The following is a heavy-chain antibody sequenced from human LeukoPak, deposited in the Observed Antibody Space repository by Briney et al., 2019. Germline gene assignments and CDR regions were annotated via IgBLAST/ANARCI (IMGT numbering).Heavy chain of an antibody. CDR1: GASITSDY. CDR3: AREAAAGTIDY. V-gene: IGHV4-59*01. J-gene: IGHJ4*02. D-gene: IGHD6-13*01. Sequence: PSETLSLTCSVSGASITSDYWSWIRQPPGKGLEWIGDIYYSGSTNYNPSLKSRVTISVDTSKNQFSLKLSSVTAADTAVYYCAREAAAGTIDYWGQGTLVTVSS. CDR2: IYYSGST.